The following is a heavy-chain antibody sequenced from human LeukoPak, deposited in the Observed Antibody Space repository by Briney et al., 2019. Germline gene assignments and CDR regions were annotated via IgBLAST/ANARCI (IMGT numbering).Heavy chain of an antibody. V-gene: IGHV3-30*01. Sequence: GGSLRLSCAASGFTFSSYAMHWVRQAPGKGLEWVAVISYDGSNKYYADSVKGRFTISRDNSKNTLYLQMNSLRAEDTAVYYCARDPHRGADFDYWGQGTLVTVSS. CDR1: GFTFSSYA. CDR3: ARDPHRGADFDY. J-gene: IGHJ4*02. D-gene: IGHD1-14*01. CDR2: ISYDGSNK.